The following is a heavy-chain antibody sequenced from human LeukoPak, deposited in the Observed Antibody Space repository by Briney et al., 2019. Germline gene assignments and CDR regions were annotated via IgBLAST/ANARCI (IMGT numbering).Heavy chain of an antibody. CDR1: GYTFTSYG. V-gene: IGHV1-18*01. Sequence: ASVKVSCKASGYTFTSYGISWVRQAPGQGLEWMGWISAYNGNTNYAQKLQGRVTMTTDTSTSTAYMELRSLRSDDTAVYYCARDYCSSTSCYIHWFDPWGQGTLVTVSS. J-gene: IGHJ5*02. CDR3: ARDYCSSTSCYIHWFDP. D-gene: IGHD2-2*02. CDR2: ISAYNGNT.